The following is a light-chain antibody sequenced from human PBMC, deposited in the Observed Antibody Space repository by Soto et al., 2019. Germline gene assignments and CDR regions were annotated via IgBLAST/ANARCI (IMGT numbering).Light chain of an antibody. V-gene: IGLV1-40*01. CDR2: GNT. Sequence: VLTEPPSVSGDPGQRVTISCTGSSSNIGSTYDVQWYQQLPGTAPKLLIHGNTDRPSGVPDRFSGSKSGTSASLAITGLQADDEADYYCQSYDDSLSVHYVFGTGTKVTVL. J-gene: IGLJ1*01. CDR3: QSYDDSLSVHYV. CDR1: SSNIGSTYD.